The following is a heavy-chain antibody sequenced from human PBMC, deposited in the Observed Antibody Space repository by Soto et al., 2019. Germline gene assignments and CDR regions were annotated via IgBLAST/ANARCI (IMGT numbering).Heavy chain of an antibody. CDR3: ARGMYDFWSGYVYYYYYMDV. V-gene: IGHV3-48*01. Sequence: EVQLVESGGGLVQPGGSLRLSCAASGFTFSSYSMNWVRQAPGKGLEWVSYISSSSSTIYYADSVKGRFTISRDNAKNSLYLQMNSLRAEDTAVYYCARGMYDFWSGYVYYYYYMDVWGKGTTVTVSS. J-gene: IGHJ6*03. CDR1: GFTFSSYS. D-gene: IGHD3-3*01. CDR2: ISSSSSTI.